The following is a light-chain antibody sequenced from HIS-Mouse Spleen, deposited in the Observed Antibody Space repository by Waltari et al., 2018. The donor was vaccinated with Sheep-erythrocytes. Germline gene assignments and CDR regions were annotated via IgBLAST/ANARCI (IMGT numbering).Light chain of an antibody. CDR3: QQYYSYPPT. Sequence: AIRMTQSPSSFSASTGDRVTITCRASQGISSYLAWYQQKPGKAPKLLIYAASTLQSAVPSRFSGSGSGTDFTLTISCLQSEDFATYYCQQYYSYPPTFGQGTKVEIK. CDR1: QGISSY. V-gene: IGKV1-8*01. CDR2: AAS. J-gene: IGKJ1*01.